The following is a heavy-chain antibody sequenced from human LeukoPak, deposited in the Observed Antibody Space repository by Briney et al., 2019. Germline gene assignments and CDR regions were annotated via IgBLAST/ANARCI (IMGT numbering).Heavy chain of an antibody. CDR2: ISYDGSNK. J-gene: IGHJ4*02. CDR1: GFTFSSYA. CDR3: ARSPGGKNYFDY. V-gene: IGHV3-30-3*01. Sequence: PGRSLRLSCAASGFTFSSYAMHWVRQAPGKGLEWVAVISYDGSNKYYADSVKGRFTISRDNSKNTLYLQMNSLRAEDTAVYYCARSPGGKNYFDYWGQGTLVTVSS. D-gene: IGHD3-16*01.